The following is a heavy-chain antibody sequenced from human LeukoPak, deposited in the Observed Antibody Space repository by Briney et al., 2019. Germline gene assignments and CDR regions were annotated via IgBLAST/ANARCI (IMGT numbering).Heavy chain of an antibody. CDR2: IYYSGST. J-gene: IGHJ4*02. CDR3: ASPFSGAAVTDY. V-gene: IGHV4-30-4*08. Sequence: SETLSLTCTVSGGSISSGDYYWSWIRQPPGKGLEWIGYIYYSGSTYYNPSLKSRVTISVDTSKNQFSLKLSSVTAADMAVYYCASPFSGAAVTDYWGQGTLVTVSS. CDR1: GGSISSGDYY. D-gene: IGHD6-13*01.